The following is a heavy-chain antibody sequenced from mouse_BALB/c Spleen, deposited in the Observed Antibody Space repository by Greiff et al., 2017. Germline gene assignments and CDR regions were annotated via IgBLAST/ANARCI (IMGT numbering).Heavy chain of an antibody. CDR1: GFSLTSYG. J-gene: IGHJ4*01. CDR3: ATYRYDVEGYAMDY. D-gene: IGHD2-14*01. Sequence: QVQLKESGPGLVQPSQSLSITCTVSGFSLTSYGVHWVRQSPGKGLEWLGVIWSGGSTDYNAAFISRLSISKDNSKSQVFFKMNSLQANDTAIYYGATYRYDVEGYAMDYWGQGTSVTVSA. V-gene: IGHV2-2*02. CDR2: IWSGGST.